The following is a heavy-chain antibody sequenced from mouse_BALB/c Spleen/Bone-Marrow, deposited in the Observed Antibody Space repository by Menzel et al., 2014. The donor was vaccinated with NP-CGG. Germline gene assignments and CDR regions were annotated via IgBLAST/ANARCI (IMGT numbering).Heavy chain of an antibody. V-gene: IGHV3-1*02. Sequence: EVKLMESGPDLVKPSQSLSLTCTVTGYSITSGYSWHWIRQFPGNKLEWMGYIHYSGSTNYNPSLKSRISITRDTSKNQFFLQLNSVTTEDTATHYCARRTTVVAPLDYWGQGTTLTVSS. CDR1: GYSITSGYS. J-gene: IGHJ2*01. CDR2: IHYSGST. D-gene: IGHD1-1*01. CDR3: ARRTTVVAPLDY.